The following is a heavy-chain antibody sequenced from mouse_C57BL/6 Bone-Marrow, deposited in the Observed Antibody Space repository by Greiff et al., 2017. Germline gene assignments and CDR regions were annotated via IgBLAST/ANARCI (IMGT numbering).Heavy chain of an antibody. CDR1: GYTFTSYG. D-gene: IGHD1-1*01. CDR3: AREKEYYYGSSYAMDY. Sequence: VQLQESGAELARPGASVKLSCKASGYTFTSYGISWVKQSTGQGLEWIGEINPRSGNTYYNEKFKGKATLTADKSSSTADMELRSLTSEDSAVYYCAREKEYYYGSSYAMDYWGQGTSVTVSS. J-gene: IGHJ4*01. CDR2: INPRSGNT. V-gene: IGHV1-81*01.